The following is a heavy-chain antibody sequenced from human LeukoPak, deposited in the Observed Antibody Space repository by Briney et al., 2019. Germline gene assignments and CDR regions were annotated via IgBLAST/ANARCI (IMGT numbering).Heavy chain of an antibody. Sequence: GWSLRLSRASSRITFSNAWMTGVRQAPGKGREGVGRIKSKADGRTSDCAAPVHGRFTISRDDSKNTLYLQMNSLKIEDTAVYYCVTRPPPYGDFYFDYWGQGALVTVSS. V-gene: IGHV3-15*01. CDR3: VTRPPPYGDFYFDY. CDR1: RITFSNAW. D-gene: IGHD3/OR15-3a*01. CDR2: IKSKADGRTS. J-gene: IGHJ4*02.